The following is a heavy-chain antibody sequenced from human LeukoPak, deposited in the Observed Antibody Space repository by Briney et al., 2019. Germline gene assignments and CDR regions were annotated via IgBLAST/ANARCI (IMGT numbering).Heavy chain of an antibody. CDR3: ARDRLSGGVMPDDY. CDR1: GGTFSSYA. CDR2: IIPIFGTA. V-gene: IGHV1-69*13. D-gene: IGHD3-16*01. J-gene: IGHJ4*02. Sequence: SVKVSYKASGGTFSSYAISWVRQAPGQGLEWMGGIIPIFGTANYAQKFQGRVTITADESTSTAYMELSSLRSEDTAVYYCARDRLSGGVMPDDYWGQGTLVTVSS.